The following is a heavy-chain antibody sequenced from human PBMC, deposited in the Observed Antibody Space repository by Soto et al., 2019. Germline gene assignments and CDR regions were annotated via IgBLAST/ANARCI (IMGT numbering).Heavy chain of an antibody. Sequence: SETLSLTCTVSGGSISNYYWNWIRQSPGKGLEWIGYIYSSGSTHYNPSLQNRVTISIDTSKNQVSLNVNSVTAADTAVYYCARDHPHSYGVYYFDYWGQGTTVTVSS. V-gene: IGHV4-59*01. CDR1: GGSISNYY. CDR3: ARDHPHSYGVYYFDY. D-gene: IGHD5-18*01. J-gene: IGHJ4*02. CDR2: IYSSGST.